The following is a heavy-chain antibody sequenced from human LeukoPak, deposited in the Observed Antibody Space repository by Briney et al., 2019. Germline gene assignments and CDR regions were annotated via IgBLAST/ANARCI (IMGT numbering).Heavy chain of an antibody. V-gene: IGHV1-2*06. CDR3: ARAQSWSPNFDY. CDR1: GYTFTGYY. D-gene: IGHD6-13*01. Sequence: ASVKVSCKASGYTFTGYYMHWVRQAPGQGLEWMGRINPNSGGTNYAQKFQGRVTMTRDTSISTAYMELSRLRSDDTAVYYCARAQSWSPNFDYWGQGTLVTVSS. J-gene: IGHJ4*02. CDR2: INPNSGGT.